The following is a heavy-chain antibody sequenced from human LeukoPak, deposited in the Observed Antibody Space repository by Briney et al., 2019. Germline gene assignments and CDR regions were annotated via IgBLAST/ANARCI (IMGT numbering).Heavy chain of an antibody. V-gene: IGHV3-21*01. J-gene: IGHJ6*03. CDR2: ISSSSSYI. CDR3: ARQVVRFLEWLPSYMDV. D-gene: IGHD3-3*01. Sequence: GGSLRLSCAASGFTFGNFAMNWVRQAPGKGLEWVSSISSSSSYIYYADSVKGRFTISRDNAKNSLYLQMNSLRAEDTAVYYCARQVVRFLEWLPSYMDVWGKGTTVTVSS. CDR1: GFTFGNFA.